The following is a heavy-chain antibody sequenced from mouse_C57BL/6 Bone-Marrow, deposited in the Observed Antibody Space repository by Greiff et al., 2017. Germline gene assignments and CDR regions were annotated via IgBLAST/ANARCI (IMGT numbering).Heavy chain of an antibody. Sequence: QVQLQQSGAELVRPGTSVKMSCKASGYTFTNYWIGWAKQRPGHGLEWIGDIYPGGGYTNYNEKFKGKATLTADKSSSTAYMQFSSLTSENSAIYYCARGDDYGPFDYWGQGTTLTVSS. CDR3: ARGDDYGPFDY. V-gene: IGHV1-63*01. CDR1: GYTFTNYW. CDR2: IYPGGGYT. D-gene: IGHD2-4*01. J-gene: IGHJ2*01.